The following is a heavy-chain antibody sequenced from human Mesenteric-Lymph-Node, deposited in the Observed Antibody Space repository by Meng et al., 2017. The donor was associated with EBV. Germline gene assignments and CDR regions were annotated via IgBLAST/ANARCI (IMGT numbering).Heavy chain of an antibody. Sequence: QAQAQAPGPGLVKPSATLSLPCTCSGGSIRCYYWSWIRQPPGKGLEWIGYIYYSRSTNYNPSLKSRVTISVDTSKNQFSLKLSSVTAADTAVYYCARDRAGDYYDSSGYFDYWGQGTLVTVSS. J-gene: IGHJ4*02. CDR3: ARDRAGDYYDSSGYFDY. D-gene: IGHD3-22*01. CDR1: GGSIRCYY. CDR2: IYYSRST. V-gene: IGHV4-59*01.